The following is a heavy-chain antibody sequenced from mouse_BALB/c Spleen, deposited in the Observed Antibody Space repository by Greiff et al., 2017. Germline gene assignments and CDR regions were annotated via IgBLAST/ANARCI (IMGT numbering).Heavy chain of an antibody. Sequence: EVKLMESGGGLVKPGGSLKLSCAASGFTFSSYTMSWVRQTPEKRLEWVATISSGGSYTYYPDSVKGRFTISRDNAKNTLYLQMSSLKSEDTAMYYCTREGITTVVPPWFAYWGQGTLVTVSA. CDR1: GFTFSSYT. V-gene: IGHV5-6-4*01. D-gene: IGHD1-1*01. CDR3: TREGITTVVPPWFAY. CDR2: ISSGGSYT. J-gene: IGHJ3*01.